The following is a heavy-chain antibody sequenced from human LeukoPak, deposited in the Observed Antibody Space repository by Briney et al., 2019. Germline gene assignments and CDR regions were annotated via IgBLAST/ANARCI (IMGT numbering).Heavy chain of an antibody. J-gene: IGHJ4*02. D-gene: IGHD3-10*01. V-gene: IGHV3-64*01. CDR3: ASRGLTEFHYFDF. CDR1: GFTFSSYA. Sequence: GGSLRLSCAASGFTFSSYAMHWVRQAPGKGLEYVSAISSNGGSTYYANSVKGRFTISRDNSKNALYLQMGSLRAEDTAVYYCASRGLTEFHYFDFWGPGTLVTVSS. CDR2: ISSNGGST.